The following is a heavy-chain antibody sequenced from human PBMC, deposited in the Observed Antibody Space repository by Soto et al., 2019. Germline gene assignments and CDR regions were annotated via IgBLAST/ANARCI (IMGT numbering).Heavy chain of an antibody. CDR2: IIPIFGTA. D-gene: IGHD1-26*01. Sequence: QVQLVQSGAEVKKPGSSVKVSCKTSGGTFSTYSIVWVRQAPGEGLEWMGGIIPIFGTANYAQKFQDRVTMTADKSTNTAFMELSSLKSEDTAMYYCASSSGNNYGVGTNYYFDYWGQGTLVTVSS. CDR1: GGTFSTYS. CDR3: ASSSGNNYGVGTNYYFDY. V-gene: IGHV1-69*06. J-gene: IGHJ4*02.